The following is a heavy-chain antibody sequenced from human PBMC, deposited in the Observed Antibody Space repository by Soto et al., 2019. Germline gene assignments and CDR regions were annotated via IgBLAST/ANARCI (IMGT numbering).Heavy chain of an antibody. V-gene: IGHV1-3*01. Sequence: QVQLVQSGAEVKKPGASVKVSCKASGYTFTSYGLHWVRQAPGQRLEWMGWINAANGDTQYSQNFQGRVTITRDTSASTAYMDLDSLISEDTAVYYCARDRIGFGDDYWGQGTLVTVSS. D-gene: IGHD3-10*01. CDR1: GYTFTSYG. CDR3: ARDRIGFGDDY. J-gene: IGHJ4*02. CDR2: INAANGDT.